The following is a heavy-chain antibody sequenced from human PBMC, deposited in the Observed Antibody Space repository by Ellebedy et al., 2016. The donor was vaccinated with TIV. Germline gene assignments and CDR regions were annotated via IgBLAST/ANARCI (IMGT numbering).Heavy chain of an antibody. CDR2: INPNSGGT. CDR3: ARGGYLYYYGSGFDY. Sequence: ASVKVSXKASGGTFSNYAISWVRQAPGQGLEWMGWINPNSGGTNYAQKFQGRVTMTRDTSISTAYMELSRLRSDDTAVYYCARGGYLYYYGSGFDYWGQGTLVTVSS. J-gene: IGHJ4*02. CDR1: GGTFSNYA. V-gene: IGHV1-2*02. D-gene: IGHD3-10*01.